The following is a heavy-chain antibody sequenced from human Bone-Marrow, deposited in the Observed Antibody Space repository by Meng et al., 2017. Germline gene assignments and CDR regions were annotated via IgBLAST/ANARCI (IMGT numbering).Heavy chain of an antibody. CDR2: IKSKPDGETI. CDR1: GFTFSNAY. CDR3: SGHIDY. Sequence: EVQLVGVGGGLVTPGGALRPSCEGSGFTFSNAYMTWVRQVPGKRLEWVGRIKSKPDGETIDYAAPVKGRFTISRDDSKNTVYLQMNSLKTEDTAVYYCSGHIDYWGQGTLVTVSS. D-gene: IGHD5-12*01. J-gene: IGHJ4*02. V-gene: IGHV3-15*01.